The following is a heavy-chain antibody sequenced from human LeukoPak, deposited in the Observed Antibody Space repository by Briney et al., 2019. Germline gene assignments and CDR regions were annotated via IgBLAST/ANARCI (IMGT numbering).Heavy chain of an antibody. CDR3: ARGRIQLWLRAFDI. D-gene: IGHD5-18*01. V-gene: IGHV4-34*01. CDR1: GGSFSGYY. CDR2: INHSGST. J-gene: IGHJ3*02. Sequence: SETLSLTCAVYGGSFSGYYWSWIRQPPGKGLEWIGEINHSGSTNYNPSLKSRVTISVDTSKNQFSLKLSSVTAADTAVYYCARGRIQLWLRAFDIWGQGTMVPVSS.